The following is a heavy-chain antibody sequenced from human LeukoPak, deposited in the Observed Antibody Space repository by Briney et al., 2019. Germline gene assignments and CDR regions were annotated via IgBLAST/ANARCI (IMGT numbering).Heavy chain of an antibody. V-gene: IGHV3-7*01. Sequence: PGGSLRLSCAASGLPFSSYWMIWVRQAPGKGLEWVANINQDGSEKYYVDSVKGRFTISRDNAKNSLYLQMNTLRAEDTAVYHCARGGGGMDVWGKGTTVTVSS. CDR3: ARGGGGMDV. D-gene: IGHD3-16*01. CDR2: INQDGSEK. CDR1: GLPFSSYW. J-gene: IGHJ6*04.